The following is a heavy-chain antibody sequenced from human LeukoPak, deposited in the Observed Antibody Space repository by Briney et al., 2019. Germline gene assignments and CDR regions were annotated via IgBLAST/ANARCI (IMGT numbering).Heavy chain of an antibody. V-gene: IGHV3-30*04. Sequence: GRSLRLSCAASGFTFSSYAMHWVRQAPGKGLEWVAVISFDGSNEYYADSVKGRFTISRDNSKNTLYLQMNSLRAEDTAVYYCARDPQYWGQGTLVTVSS. CDR1: GFTFSSYA. CDR3: ARDPQY. J-gene: IGHJ4*02. CDR2: ISFDGSNE.